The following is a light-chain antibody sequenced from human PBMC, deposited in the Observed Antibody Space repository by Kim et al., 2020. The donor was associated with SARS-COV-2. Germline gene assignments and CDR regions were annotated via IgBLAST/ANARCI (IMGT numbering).Light chain of an antibody. CDR2: DVS. Sequence: GQSATISCTGTSSDVGGYNYGSWYQQHPGKAPKLMIYDVSKRPSGVPDRFSGSKSGNTASLTVSGLQAEDEADYYCCSYAGSYTLVFGGGTQLTVL. V-gene: IGLV2-11*01. CDR1: SSDVGGYNY. J-gene: IGLJ2*01. CDR3: CSYAGSYTLV.